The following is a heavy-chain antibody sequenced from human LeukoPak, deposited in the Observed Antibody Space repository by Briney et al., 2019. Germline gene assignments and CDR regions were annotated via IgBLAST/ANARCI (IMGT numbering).Heavy chain of an antibody. V-gene: IGHV3-23*01. CDR1: GFTFSTYA. J-gene: IGHJ4*02. CDR2: IVGSGADT. CDR3: AKDAFSSSWYLDN. Sequence: PGGSLRLSCAASGFTFSTYAMNWVRHTPGKGLEWGSSIVGSGADTYYADSVKGRFTISRDNAKNSLYLQMKSLRAEDTALYYCAKDAFSSSWYLDNWGQGILVTVSS. D-gene: IGHD6-13*01.